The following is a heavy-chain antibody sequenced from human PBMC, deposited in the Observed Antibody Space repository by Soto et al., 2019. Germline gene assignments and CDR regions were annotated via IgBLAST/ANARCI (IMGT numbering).Heavy chain of an antibody. CDR3: ARSLLDEYSSSWRSAYYGMDV. D-gene: IGHD2-2*01. V-gene: IGHV1-2*02. CDR2: INPNSGGT. Sequence: QVQLVQSGAEVKKPGASVKVSCKASGFTFSAYYIYWVRQAPGQGLEWIGWINPNSGGTNNEQKFHVRVTMTRDTSTSTVYMELSALISDATAVYFCARSLLDEYSSSWRSAYYGMDVWGQGTTVTVSS. CDR1: GFTFSAYY. J-gene: IGHJ6*02.